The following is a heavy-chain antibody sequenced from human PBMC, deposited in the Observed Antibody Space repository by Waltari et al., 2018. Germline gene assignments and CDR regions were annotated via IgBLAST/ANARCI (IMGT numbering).Heavy chain of an antibody. CDR1: GFTFSSYS. Sequence: EVQLVESGGGLVQPGGSLRLSCAASGFTFSSYSMNWVRQAPGKGLEVVSYISSSSSTIYYADSVKGRFTISRDNAKNALYLQMNSLRDEDTAVYYCARDVCSGSYRDAFDIWGQGTMVTVSS. V-gene: IGHV3-48*02. CDR3: ARDVCSGSYRDAFDI. D-gene: IGHD1-26*01. J-gene: IGHJ3*02. CDR2: ISSSSSTI.